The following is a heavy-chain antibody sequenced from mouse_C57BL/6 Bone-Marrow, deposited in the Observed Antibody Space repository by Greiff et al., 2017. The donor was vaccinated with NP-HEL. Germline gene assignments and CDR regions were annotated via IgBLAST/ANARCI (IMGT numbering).Heavy chain of an antibody. CDR1: GYAFSSSW. CDR3: ARWGGFAY. Sequence: QVQLQQSGPELVKPGASVKISCKASGYAFSSSWMNWVKQRPGKGLEWIGRIYPGDGDTNYNGKFKGKATLTADKSSSTAYMQLSSLTSEDSAVYCCARWGGFAYWGQGTLVTVSA. V-gene: IGHV1-82*01. J-gene: IGHJ3*01. CDR2: IYPGDGDT.